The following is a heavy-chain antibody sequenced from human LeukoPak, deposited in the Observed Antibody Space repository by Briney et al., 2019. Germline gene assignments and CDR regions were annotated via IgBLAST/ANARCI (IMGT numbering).Heavy chain of an antibody. J-gene: IGHJ3*02. Sequence: ASVKVSXKASGXIXXGYXMHWVRXXXXXXXEWMGIINPSGGSTTXAQKFQGRLTMAXDTSTSTVYMELSSLRSEDTAMYXXARSSAYYNEADIWGQGTMVTVSS. CDR3: ARSSAYYNEADI. CDR2: INPSGGST. D-gene: IGHD1-26*01. CDR1: GXIXXGYX. V-gene: IGHV1-46*01.